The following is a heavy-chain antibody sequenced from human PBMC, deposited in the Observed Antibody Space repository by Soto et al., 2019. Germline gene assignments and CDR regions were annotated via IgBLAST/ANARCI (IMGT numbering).Heavy chain of an antibody. CDR1: GGTFSSYA. CDR3: ASPYSSGWYGHFDF. CDR2: IIPIFGTA. Sequence: QVQLVQSGAEVKKPGSSVKVSCKASGGTFSSYAISWVRQAPGQGLEWMGGIIPIFGTANYAQKFQGRVTSAADDSTSPAYLELSSLGSEDTAVDYCASPYSSGWYGHFDFWGQGTLVTVSS. D-gene: IGHD6-19*01. V-gene: IGHV1-69*12. J-gene: IGHJ4*02.